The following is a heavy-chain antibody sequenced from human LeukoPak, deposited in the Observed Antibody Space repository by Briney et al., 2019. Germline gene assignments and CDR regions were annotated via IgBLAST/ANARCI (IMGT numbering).Heavy chain of an antibody. CDR3: ARMNYYGSGSIHSDY. CDR1: GGSISSYY. V-gene: IGHV4-59*08. D-gene: IGHD3-10*01. CDR2: IYYSGST. Sequence: SETLSLTCTVSGGSISSYYWSWIRQPPGKGLEWIGYIYYSGSTNYNPSLKSRVTISVDTSKNQFSLKLSSVTAADTAVYYCARMNYYGSGSIHSDYWGQGTLVTVSS. J-gene: IGHJ4*02.